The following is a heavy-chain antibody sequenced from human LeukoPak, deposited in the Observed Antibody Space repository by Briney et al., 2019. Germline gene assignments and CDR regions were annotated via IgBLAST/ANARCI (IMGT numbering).Heavy chain of an antibody. CDR3: ARGRDTGPGWFDP. CDR1: GGTFSSYA. D-gene: IGHD1-14*01. V-gene: IGHV1-69*13. J-gene: IGHJ5*02. CDR2: IIPIFSTA. Sequence: ASVKVSCKASGGTFSSYAISWVRQAPGQGLEWMGGIIPIFSTANYAQKFQGRVTITADESTSTAYMELSSLRSEDTAVYYCARGRDTGPGWFDPWGQGTLVTVSS.